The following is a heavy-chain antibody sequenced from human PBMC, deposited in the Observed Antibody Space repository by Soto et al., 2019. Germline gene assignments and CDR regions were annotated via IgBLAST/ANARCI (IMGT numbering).Heavy chain of an antibody. D-gene: IGHD1-7*01. CDR2: IDDSSTYI. V-gene: IGHV3-21*04. CDR3: AKKNYANYYYMDV. Sequence: RGSLRLSCTASGFLFSSYTMNWVRQAPGKGLEWVSSIDDSSTYIYYADSLKGRFTISRDNSKNTLYLQMNSLRAEDTAVYYCAKKNYANYYYMDVWGKGTTVTVSS. J-gene: IGHJ6*03. CDR1: GFLFSSYT.